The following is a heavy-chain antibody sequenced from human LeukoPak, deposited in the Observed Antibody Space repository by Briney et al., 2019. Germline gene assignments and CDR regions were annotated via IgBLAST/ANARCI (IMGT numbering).Heavy chain of an antibody. Sequence: ASVKVSCKASGYTFTSYYMHWVRQAPGQGLEWMGIINPSGGSTSYAQKFQGRVTMTRDMSTSTVYMELSSLRSEDTAVYYCARDAGQWLVLDWFDPWGQGTLVTVPS. CDR2: INPSGGST. V-gene: IGHV1-46*01. J-gene: IGHJ5*02. CDR3: ARDAGQWLVLDWFDP. CDR1: GYTFTSYY. D-gene: IGHD6-19*01.